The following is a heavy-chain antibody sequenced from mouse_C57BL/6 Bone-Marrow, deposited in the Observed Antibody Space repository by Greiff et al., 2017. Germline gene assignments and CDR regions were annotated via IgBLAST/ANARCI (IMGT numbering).Heavy chain of an antibody. Sequence: EVQLQQSGAELVRPGASVKLSCTASGFNIKDDYMHWVKQRPEQGLEWIGWIDPENGDTEYASKFQGKATITADTSSNTAYLQLSSLTSEDTAVYYCTTDYGSSPAYWGQGTTLTVAS. CDR3: TTDYGSSPAY. J-gene: IGHJ2*01. CDR1: GFNIKDDY. V-gene: IGHV14-4*01. CDR2: IDPENGDT. D-gene: IGHD1-1*01.